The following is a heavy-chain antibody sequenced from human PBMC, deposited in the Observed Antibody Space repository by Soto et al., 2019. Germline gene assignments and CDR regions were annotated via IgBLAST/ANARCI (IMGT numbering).Heavy chain of an antibody. CDR3: ARGGQCTSTSCYRDFYRGMAV. J-gene: IGHJ6*02. Sequence: QVQLVQSGGEVKKPGASVKVSCKASGYNFNIYGITWVRQAPGQGLEWMGWMTGYTGDTNSERKFLGRLSMTSDTASSTAYMGMKSLRSDDTAVYYCARGGQCTSTSCYRDFYRGMAVWGQGTTVTVSS. CDR1: GYNFNIYG. V-gene: IGHV1-18*04. D-gene: IGHD2-2*01. CDR2: MTGYTGDT.